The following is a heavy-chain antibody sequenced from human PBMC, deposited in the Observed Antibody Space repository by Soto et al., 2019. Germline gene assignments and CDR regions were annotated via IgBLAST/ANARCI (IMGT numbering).Heavy chain of an antibody. Sequence: PGGSLRLSCAASGFNFSSYAMSWVSQAPGKGLEWVSAISGSGDSTYYAASVKGRFTISRYNSKNTLFLPMNSLRGEDTAVYYCAKVAESRIAVIVHIDYWGQGSLVTVSS. CDR1: GFNFSSYA. J-gene: IGHJ4*02. D-gene: IGHD3-22*01. CDR2: ISGSGDST. V-gene: IGHV3-23*01. CDR3: AKVAESRIAVIVHIDY.